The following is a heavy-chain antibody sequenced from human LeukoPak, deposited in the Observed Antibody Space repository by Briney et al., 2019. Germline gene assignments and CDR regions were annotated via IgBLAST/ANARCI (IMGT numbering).Heavy chain of an antibody. CDR3: ARYCSGGSCYSKFWFDP. CDR1: GGSFSGYY. Sequence: SETLSLTCAVYGGSFSGYYWSWIRQPPGKGLEWIGEINHSGSTNYNPSLKSRVTISVDTSTNQFSLKLSSVTAADTAVYYCARYCSGGSCYSKFWFDPWGQGTLVTVSS. V-gene: IGHV4-34*01. CDR2: INHSGST. J-gene: IGHJ5*02. D-gene: IGHD2-15*01.